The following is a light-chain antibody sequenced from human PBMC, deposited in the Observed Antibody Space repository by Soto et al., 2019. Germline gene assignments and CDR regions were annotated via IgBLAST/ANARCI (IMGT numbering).Light chain of an antibody. V-gene: IGLV8-61*01. CDR3: VLYMGSGIPLWV. CDR2: STN. J-gene: IGLJ3*02. Sequence: QTVVTQEPSFSVSPGGTVTLTCGLSSGSVSTSYYPSWYQQTPGQAPRTLIYSTNTRSSGVPDRFSGSILGNKAALTITGAQADDESDYYCVLYMGSGIPLWVFGGGTKVTVL. CDR1: SGSVSTSYY.